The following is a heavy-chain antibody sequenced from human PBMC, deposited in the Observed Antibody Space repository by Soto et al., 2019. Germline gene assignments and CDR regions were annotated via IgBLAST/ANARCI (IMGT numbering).Heavy chain of an antibody. Sequence: VQLVDSGGGLVQPGGSLRLSCAASGFGFNTDWMTWVRQAPGKGLEWVANINQAGRETYYLDSVKGRFTISRDNAKNSLYLQLSSLRAEDTAVYYCARTPTYGHFDFWGQGTLVTVSS. D-gene: IGHD4-17*01. CDR2: INQAGRET. CDR1: GFGFNTDW. CDR3: ARTPTYGHFDF. V-gene: IGHV3-7*01. J-gene: IGHJ4*02.